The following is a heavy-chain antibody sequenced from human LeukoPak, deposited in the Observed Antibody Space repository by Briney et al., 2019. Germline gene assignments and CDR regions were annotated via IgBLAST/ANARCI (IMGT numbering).Heavy chain of an antibody. CDR1: GGSFSGYY. Sequence: SETLSLTCAVYGGSFSGYYWSWIRQPPGKGLEWIGEMNHSGSTNYNPSLKSRVTISVDTSKNQFSLKLSSVTAADTAVYYCARYYLQWLARSTNWFDPWGQGTLVTVSS. D-gene: IGHD6-19*01. CDR2: MNHSGST. CDR3: ARYYLQWLARSTNWFDP. V-gene: IGHV4-34*01. J-gene: IGHJ5*02.